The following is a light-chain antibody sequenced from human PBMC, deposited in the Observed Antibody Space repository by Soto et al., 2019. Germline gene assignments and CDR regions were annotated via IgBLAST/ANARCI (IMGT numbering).Light chain of an antibody. CDR3: QQYDNLPIT. CDR2: DAS. Sequence: DIQMTHSPYSLSASVGDRVTITCQASQDISNYLNWYQQKPGKAPKLLIYDASNLETGVPSRFSGSGSGTNFTFTISSLQPEDIATYYCQQYDNLPITFGQGTRLEIK. CDR1: QDISNY. J-gene: IGKJ5*01. V-gene: IGKV1-33*01.